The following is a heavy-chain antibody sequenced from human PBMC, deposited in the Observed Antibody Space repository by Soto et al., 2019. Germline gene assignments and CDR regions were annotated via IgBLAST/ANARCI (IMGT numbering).Heavy chain of an antibody. V-gene: IGHV4-59*08. J-gene: IGHJ4*02. Sequence: SETLSLTCTVSGGSISSYYWSWIRQPPGKGLEWIGYIYYSGSTNYNPSLKSRVTISVDTSKNQFSLKLSSVTAADTAVYYCARHGVRSYSSGWYYFDYWGQGTLVTVSS. D-gene: IGHD6-19*01. CDR3: ARHGVRSYSSGWYYFDY. CDR1: GGSISSYY. CDR2: IYYSGST.